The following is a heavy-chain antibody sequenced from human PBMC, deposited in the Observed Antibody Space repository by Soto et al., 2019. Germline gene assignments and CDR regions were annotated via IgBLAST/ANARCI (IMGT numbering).Heavy chain of an antibody. V-gene: IGHV5-10-1*01. D-gene: IGHD3-22*01. CDR3: ARQIYDSDTGPNFQYYFDS. J-gene: IGHJ4*02. CDR2: IDPSDSQT. Sequence: GESLKISCKGSGYSFAGYWITWVRQKPGKGLEWMGRIDPSDSQTYYSPSFRGHVTISVTKSITTVFLQWSSLRASDTAMYYCARQIYDSDTGPNFQYYFDSWGQGPPVTLSS. CDR1: GYSFAGYW.